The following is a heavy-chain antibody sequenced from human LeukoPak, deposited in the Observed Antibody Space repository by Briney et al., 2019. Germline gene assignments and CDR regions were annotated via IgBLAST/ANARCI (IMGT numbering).Heavy chain of an antibody. CDR2: IYYSGST. J-gene: IGHJ4*02. CDR1: GGSISSSSYY. D-gene: IGHD6-13*01. Sequence: KPSETLSLTCTVSGGSISSSSYYWGWIRQPPGKGLEWIGSIYYSGSTYYNPSLKSRVTISVDTSKNQFSLKLSSVTAADTAAYYCARRPGIAGFIDYWGQGTLVTVSS. V-gene: IGHV4-39*01. CDR3: ARRPGIAGFIDY.